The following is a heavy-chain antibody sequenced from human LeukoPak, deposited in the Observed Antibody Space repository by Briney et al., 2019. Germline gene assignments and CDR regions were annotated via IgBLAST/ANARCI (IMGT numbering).Heavy chain of an antibody. CDR1: GGSISSGGYY. CDR3: ARESSSTSCLDY. D-gene: IGHD2-2*01. CDR2: IYYSGST. J-gene: IGHJ4*02. Sequence: PSETLSLTCTVSGGSISSGGYYWSWIRQHPGRGLEWIGYIYYSGSTYYNQSLKSRVTISVDTSKNQFSLKLSSVTAADTAVYYCARESSSTSCLDYWGQGTLVTVSS. V-gene: IGHV4-31*03.